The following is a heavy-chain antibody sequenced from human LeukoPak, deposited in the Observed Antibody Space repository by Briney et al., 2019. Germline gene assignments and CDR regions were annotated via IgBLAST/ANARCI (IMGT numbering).Heavy chain of an antibody. CDR1: GFTFSSYS. CDR3: ARGGFRGYSYGYSDY. V-gene: IGHV3-21*01. D-gene: IGHD5-18*01. J-gene: IGHJ4*02. CDR2: ISSSSSYI. Sequence: PGGSLRLSCAASGFTFSSYSMNWVRQAPGKGLEWVSSISSSSSYIYYADSVKGRFTISRDNAKNSLYLQMNSLRAEDTAVYYCARGGFRGYSYGYSDYWGQGTLVTVSS.